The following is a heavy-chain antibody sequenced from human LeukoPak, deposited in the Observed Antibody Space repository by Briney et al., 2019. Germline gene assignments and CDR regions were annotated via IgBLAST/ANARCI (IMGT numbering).Heavy chain of an antibody. Sequence: SETLSFTCTVSGGAISSSSYYWGWIRQPPGKGLEWIGSINYSGNIYYNPPLNSRVTISVDTSKTQFSLKLSSVTAADTAVYYCARLSDYWGQGTLVTVSS. J-gene: IGHJ4*02. CDR2: INYSGNI. CDR1: GGAISSSSYY. V-gene: IGHV4-39*01. CDR3: ARLSDY.